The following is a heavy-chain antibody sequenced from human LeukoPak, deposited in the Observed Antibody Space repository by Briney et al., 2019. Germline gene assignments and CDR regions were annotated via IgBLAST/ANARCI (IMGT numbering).Heavy chain of an antibody. Sequence: PGGSLRLSCAVSGFTVSSNYMSWVRQAPGKGLEWVSVIYSGGSTYYADSVKGRFTISRDNSKNTLDLQVNSLRAEDTAVYYCARGLSGSYHYFDYWGQGTLVTVSS. CDR3: ARGLSGSYHYFDY. CDR1: GFTVSSNY. V-gene: IGHV3-53*01. D-gene: IGHD1-26*01. CDR2: IYSGGST. J-gene: IGHJ4*02.